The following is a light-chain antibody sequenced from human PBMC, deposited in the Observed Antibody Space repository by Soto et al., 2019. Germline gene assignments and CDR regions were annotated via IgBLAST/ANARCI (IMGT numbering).Light chain of an antibody. CDR1: QSISSW. Sequence: DIQMTQSPSTLSASVGDRVTITCRASQSISSWLAWYQQKPGKAPKLLIYKASSLESVVPSRFSGSGSGTELTLTISSLQPDDFATYYCQQYNSYPWTFGQGNKVEIK. V-gene: IGKV1-5*03. CDR2: KAS. J-gene: IGKJ1*01. CDR3: QQYNSYPWT.